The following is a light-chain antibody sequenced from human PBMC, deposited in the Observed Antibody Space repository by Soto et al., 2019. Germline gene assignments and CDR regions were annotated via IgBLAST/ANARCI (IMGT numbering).Light chain of an antibody. J-gene: IGKJ1*01. CDR3: LKYNYDPPGT. Sequence: DIVMTQSPDSLAVSLGERATISCKSSQTISYTSINKTYLAWYQQRPGQPPKLLIYWASIRGSGVPDRLSGSGFGTDFTLTISSLQTEDVAVYYCLKYNYDPPGTFGQGTKVDIK. CDR1: QTISYTSINKTY. CDR2: WAS. V-gene: IGKV4-1*01.